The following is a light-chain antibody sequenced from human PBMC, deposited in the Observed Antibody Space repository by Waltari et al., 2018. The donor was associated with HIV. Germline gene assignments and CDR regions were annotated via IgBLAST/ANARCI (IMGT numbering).Light chain of an antibody. V-gene: IGKV2-28*01. CDR1: QSLLHSNGYNY. CDR2: LGA. Sequence: DIVMTQSPLSLPVTPGEPASISCRSSQSLLHSNGYNYLDWYLQKPGQSPQLLIYLGANRASGVPDRFSGSGSGTDFTLKISRVEAEDRGVYYCMQALQTPWTFGQGTKVEIK. CDR3: MQALQTPWT. J-gene: IGKJ1*01.